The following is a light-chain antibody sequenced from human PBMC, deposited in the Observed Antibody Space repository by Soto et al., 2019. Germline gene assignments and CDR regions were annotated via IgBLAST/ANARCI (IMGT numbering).Light chain of an antibody. CDR3: QQYGSSPSIT. CDR1: QSVSSSY. CDR2: GAS. Sequence: EIVLTQSPGTLSLSPGERATLCCRASQSVSSSYLAWYQQKPGQAPRLLIYGASSRATGIPDRFSGSGSGTDFTLPTSRLEPEDFAVYYCQQYGSSPSITFGQGTRLENK. J-gene: IGKJ5*01. V-gene: IGKV3-20*01.